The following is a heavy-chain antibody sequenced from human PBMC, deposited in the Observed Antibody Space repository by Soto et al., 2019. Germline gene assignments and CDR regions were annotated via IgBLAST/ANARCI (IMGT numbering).Heavy chain of an antibody. CDR1: GFTLSGHS. CDR3: ARGFYGLDV. V-gene: IGHV3-64D*08. CDR2: VSPDGNIE. J-gene: IGHJ6*02. Sequence: EVQLVESGGGLVQPGGSLRLSCSASGFTLSGHSMHWVRQAPGKGLEYVSGVSPDGNIEYYTDSVKGRFTISRDNSKNTLHLHMRSLRPEDTAVFYCARGFYGLDVWGQGTTVTVSS.